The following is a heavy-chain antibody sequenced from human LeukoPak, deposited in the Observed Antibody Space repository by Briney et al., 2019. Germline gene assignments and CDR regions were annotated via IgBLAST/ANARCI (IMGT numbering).Heavy chain of an antibody. D-gene: IGHD3-16*01. J-gene: IGHJ4*02. V-gene: IGHV3-30*03. Sequence: GGSLRLSCAASGFTFSSYSMNWVRQAPGKGLEWVALISYDGSQKNFADSVKGRFTTSRDNSKFTMYLEMYSLRAEDTAIYFCARDKDGWGIHDFWGQGTLVTVSS. CDR2: ISYDGSQK. CDR3: ARDKDGWGIHDF. CDR1: GFTFSSYS.